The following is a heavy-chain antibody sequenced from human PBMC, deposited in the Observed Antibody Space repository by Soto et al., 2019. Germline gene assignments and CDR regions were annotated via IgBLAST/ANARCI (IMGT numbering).Heavy chain of an antibody. CDR3: ARVRLKGGIAARNWFDP. J-gene: IGHJ5*02. Sequence: EVQLVESGGGLVKPGGSLRLCCAASGFTFSSYSMNWVRQAPGKGLEWVSSISSSSSYIYYADSVKGRFTISRDDAKNSLYLQMNSLRADDTAVYYCARVRLKGGIAARNWFDPWGQGTLVTVSS. V-gene: IGHV3-21*01. D-gene: IGHD6-6*01. CDR2: ISSSSSYI. CDR1: GFTFSSYS.